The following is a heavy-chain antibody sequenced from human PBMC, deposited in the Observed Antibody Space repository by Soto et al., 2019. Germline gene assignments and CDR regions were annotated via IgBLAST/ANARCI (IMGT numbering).Heavy chain of an antibody. V-gene: IGHV5-10-1*01. CDR2: IDPSDSYT. CDR1: GYSFTSYW. D-gene: IGHD5-18*01. Sequence: GESLKISCKGSGYSFTSYWISWVRQMPGKGLEWMGRIDPSDSYTNYSPSFQGHVTIPADKSISTAYLQWSSLKASDTAMYYCARLPGYSWYFDLWGRGTLVTVSS. CDR3: ARLPGYSWYFDL. J-gene: IGHJ2*01.